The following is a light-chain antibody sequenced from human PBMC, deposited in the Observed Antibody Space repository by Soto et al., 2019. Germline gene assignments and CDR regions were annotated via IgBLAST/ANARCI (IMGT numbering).Light chain of an antibody. CDR2: DND. CDR3: QSYDNSLRASV. V-gene: IGLV1-40*01. CDR1: SSNIGTNYG. J-gene: IGLJ2*01. Sequence: QSVLAQPPSVSGAPGQRLTISCTGSSSNIGTNYGVHWYQHLPGTAPKLLIYDNDNRPSGVPDRFSGSKSGTSASLAITGLQAEDEADYYCQSYDNSLRASVFGGGTKLTVL.